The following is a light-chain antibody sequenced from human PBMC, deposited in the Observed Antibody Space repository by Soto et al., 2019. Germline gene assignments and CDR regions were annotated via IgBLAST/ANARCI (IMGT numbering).Light chain of an antibody. CDR1: QRFTTNY. J-gene: IGKJ4*01. Sequence: EIVLTQSPGTLLFSPGERPTLPSRPIQRFTTNYLPWYQQRPGQPPRLLIYGASNRATGIPDRFSGSGSGTDFTLTISRLEPEDFAVYYCQQYGTSPPLTFGGGTKVEIK. CDR3: QQYGTSPPLT. CDR2: GAS. V-gene: IGKV3-20*01.